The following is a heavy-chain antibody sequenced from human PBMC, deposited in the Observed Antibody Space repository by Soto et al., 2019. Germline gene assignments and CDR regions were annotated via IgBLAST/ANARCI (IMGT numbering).Heavy chain of an antibody. Sequence: SGPTLVQPTQTLTLTCTFSGFSLSTSGVGVGWIRQPPGKALEWLALIYWDDDKRYSPSLKSRLTITKDTSKNQVVLTMTNMDPVDTATYYCAHSGPINEYYDFWSGYYGFDYWGQGTLVTVSS. D-gene: IGHD3-3*01. CDR2: IYWDDDK. J-gene: IGHJ4*02. CDR1: GFSLSTSGVG. V-gene: IGHV2-5*02. CDR3: AHSGPINEYYDFWSGYYGFDY.